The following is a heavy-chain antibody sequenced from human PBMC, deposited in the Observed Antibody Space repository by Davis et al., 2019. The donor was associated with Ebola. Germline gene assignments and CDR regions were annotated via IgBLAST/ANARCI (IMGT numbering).Heavy chain of an antibody. CDR1: GYTFTSYA. Sequence: ASVKVSCKASGYTFTSYAMHWVRQAPGQRLEWMGWINAGNGNTNYAQKLQGRVTMTTDTSTSTAYMELRSLRSDDTAVYYCARSDRSPYYYYGMDVWGQGTTVTVSS. CDR3: ARSDRSPYYYYGMDV. D-gene: IGHD3-22*01. CDR2: INAGNGNT. V-gene: IGHV1-3*01. J-gene: IGHJ6*02.